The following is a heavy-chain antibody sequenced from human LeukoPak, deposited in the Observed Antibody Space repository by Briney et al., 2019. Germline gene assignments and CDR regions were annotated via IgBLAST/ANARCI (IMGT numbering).Heavy chain of an antibody. CDR3: AKSSGVTLYYYYMDV. CDR2: ISGSGGST. V-gene: IGHV3-23*01. D-gene: IGHD4-23*01. CDR1: GFTFSSYA. Sequence: GGSLRLSCAASGFTFSSYAVSWVRQAPGKGLEWVSAISGSGGSTYYADSVKGRFTISRDNSKNTLYLQMNSLRAEDTAVYYCAKSSGVTLYYYYMDVWGKGTTVTVSS. J-gene: IGHJ6*03.